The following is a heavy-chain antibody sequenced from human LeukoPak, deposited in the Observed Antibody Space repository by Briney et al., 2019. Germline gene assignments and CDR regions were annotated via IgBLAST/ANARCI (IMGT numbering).Heavy chain of an antibody. Sequence: SETLSLTCTVSGGSISSYYWSWIRQPPGKGLEWIGYIYYSGSTNYNPSLKSRVTISVDTSKNQFSLKLSSVTAADTAVYYCARGLYDILTGYYSGLDYWGQGALVTVSS. CDR3: ARGLYDILTGYYSGLDY. CDR2: IYYSGST. D-gene: IGHD3-9*01. CDR1: GGSISSYY. V-gene: IGHV4-59*01. J-gene: IGHJ4*02.